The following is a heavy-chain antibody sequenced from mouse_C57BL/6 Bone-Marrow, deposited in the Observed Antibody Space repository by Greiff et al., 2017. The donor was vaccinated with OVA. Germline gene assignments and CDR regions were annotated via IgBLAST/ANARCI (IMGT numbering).Heavy chain of an antibody. CDR2: IDPETGGT. V-gene: IGHV1-15*01. CDR1: GYTFTDYE. J-gene: IGHJ4*01. CDR3: TNLRDYAMDY. D-gene: IGHD2-12*01. Sequence: ESGAELVRPGASVTLSCKASGYTFTDYEMHWVKQTPVHGLEWIGAIDPETGGTAYNQKFKGKAILTADKSTSTAYMELRSLTSEDSAVYYCTNLRDYAMDYWGQGTSVTVSS.